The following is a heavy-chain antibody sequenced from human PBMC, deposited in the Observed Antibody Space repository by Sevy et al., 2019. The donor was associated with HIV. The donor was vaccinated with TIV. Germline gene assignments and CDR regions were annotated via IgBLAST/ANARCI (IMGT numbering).Heavy chain of an antibody. V-gene: IGHV4-39*01. J-gene: IGHJ5*02. CDR3: ARHAKGRITMVRGVGSNWFDP. CDR1: GGSISSSSYY. CDR2: IYYSGST. Sequence: SETLSLTCTVSGGSISSSSYYWGWIRQPPGKGLEWSGSIYYSGSTYYNPSLKSRVTISVDTSKNQFSLKLSSVTAADTAVYYCARHAKGRITMVRGVGSNWFDPWGQGTLVTVSS. D-gene: IGHD3-10*01.